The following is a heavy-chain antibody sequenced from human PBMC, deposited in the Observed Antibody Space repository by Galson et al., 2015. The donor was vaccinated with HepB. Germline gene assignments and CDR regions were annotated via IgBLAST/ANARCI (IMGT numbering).Heavy chain of an antibody. CDR3: ARTNQGYYDSSGPGAFDI. CDR2: ISSSSSYI. D-gene: IGHD3-22*01. Sequence: SLRLSCAASGFTFSSYSMNWVRQAPGKGLEWVSSISSSSSYIYYADSVKGRFTISRDNAKNSLYLQMNSLRAEDTAVYYCARTNQGYYDSSGPGAFDIWGQGTMVTVSS. CDR1: GFTFSSYS. J-gene: IGHJ3*02. V-gene: IGHV3-21*01.